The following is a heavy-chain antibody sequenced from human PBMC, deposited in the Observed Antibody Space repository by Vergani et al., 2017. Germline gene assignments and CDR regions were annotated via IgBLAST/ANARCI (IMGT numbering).Heavy chain of an antibody. CDR3: ARALGSIAAAGMDAFDI. CDR1: GFTFSSYG. D-gene: IGHD6-13*01. CDR2: IWYDGSNK. J-gene: IGHJ3*02. Sequence: QVQLVESGGGVVQPGRSLRLSCAASGFTFSSYGMHWVRQAPGKGLEWVAVIWYDGSNKYYADSVKVRFTISRDNSENTLYLQMNSLRAEDTAVYYCARALGSIAAAGMDAFDIWGQGTMVTVSS. V-gene: IGHV3-33*01.